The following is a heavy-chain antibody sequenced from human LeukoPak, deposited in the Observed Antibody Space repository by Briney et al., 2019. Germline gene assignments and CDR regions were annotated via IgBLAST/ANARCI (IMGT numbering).Heavy chain of an antibody. D-gene: IGHD5-24*01. CDR1: GYTFTGYY. CDR2: ISAYNGNT. Sequence: ASVKVSCKASGYTFTGYYMHWVRQAPGQGLEWMGWISAYNGNTNYAQKLQGRVTMTTDTSTSTAYMELRSLRSDDTAVYYCAREREMATINLDYWGQGTLVTVSS. CDR3: AREREMATINLDY. V-gene: IGHV1-18*04. J-gene: IGHJ4*02.